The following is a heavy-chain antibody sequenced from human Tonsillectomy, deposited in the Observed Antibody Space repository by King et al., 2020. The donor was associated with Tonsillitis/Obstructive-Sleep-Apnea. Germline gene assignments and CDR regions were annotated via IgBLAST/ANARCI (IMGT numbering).Heavy chain of an antibody. V-gene: IGHV3-15*01. D-gene: IGHD1-14*01. CDR2: IKSKTDGGTT. J-gene: IGHJ4*02. CDR3: TVRNQFDY. CDR1: GFTFSNAW. Sequence: VQLVESGGGLLKPGGSLRLSCVVSGFTFSNAWMSWVRQAPGKGLEWVGRIKSKTDGGTTDYAAHVKGRFTISRDDSKNTLYLQMNSLKTEDTAMYYCTVRNQFDYWGQGTLVTVSS.